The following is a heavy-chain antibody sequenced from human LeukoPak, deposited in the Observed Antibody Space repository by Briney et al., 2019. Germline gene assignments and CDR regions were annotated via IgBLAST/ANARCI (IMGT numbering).Heavy chain of an antibody. CDR3: VRGYNSGNDY. CDR2: IKTDGSTT. Sequence: GGSLRLSCAVSGFTFSNYWMHWVHQAPGRGLVWVSRIKTDGSTTSYADSVKGRFTISRDNAKNMAYLQMNSLRAEDTAVYYCVRGYNSGNDYWGQGTLVTVSS. CDR1: GFTFSNYW. J-gene: IGHJ4*02. D-gene: IGHD6-19*01. V-gene: IGHV3-74*01.